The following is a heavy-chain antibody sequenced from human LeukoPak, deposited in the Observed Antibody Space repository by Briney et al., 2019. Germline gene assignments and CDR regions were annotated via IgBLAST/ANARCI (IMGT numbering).Heavy chain of an antibody. Sequence: SETLSLTCAVYGGSFSGYYWSWIRQPPGKGLEWIGEINHSGSTNYNPSLKSRVTISVDTSKNQFSLKLSSVTAADTAVYYCARGRTIFGVVKNYYYGMDVWGQGTTVTVSS. CDR2: INHSGST. CDR1: GGSFSGYY. V-gene: IGHV4-34*01. CDR3: ARGRTIFGVVKNYYYGMDV. D-gene: IGHD3-3*01. J-gene: IGHJ6*02.